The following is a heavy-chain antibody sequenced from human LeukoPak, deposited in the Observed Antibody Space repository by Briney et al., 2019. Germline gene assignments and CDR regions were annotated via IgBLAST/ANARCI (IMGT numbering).Heavy chain of an antibody. D-gene: IGHD2-15*01. CDR3: AKDDPRSWHHYFFDH. J-gene: IGHJ4*02. Sequence: PGGSLRLSCEASGFAFSSSAMHWIRQAPGKGLEWVSTISGAGGSTWYRDSVRGRFTISRDNSKNSLSLPMSRLRADDPAIYYCAKDDPRSWHHYFFDHWGQGTLVTVSS. CDR1: GFAFSSSA. V-gene: IGHV3-23*01. CDR2: ISGAGGST.